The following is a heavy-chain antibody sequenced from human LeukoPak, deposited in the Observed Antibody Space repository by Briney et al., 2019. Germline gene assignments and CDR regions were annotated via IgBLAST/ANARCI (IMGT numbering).Heavy chain of an antibody. D-gene: IGHD3-10*01. CDR1: GFTFSLYG. CDR2: ISVSGENT. V-gene: IGHV3-23*01. CDR3: AKYGSGSYYNGLY. Sequence: GGSLRLSCAVSGFTFSLYGIHWVRQAPGKGLQWVSTISVSGENTYYADSVKGRFTISRDISKSTLYLQMNSLRDEDTAVYYCAKYGSGSYYNGLYWGQGTLVTVSS. J-gene: IGHJ4*02.